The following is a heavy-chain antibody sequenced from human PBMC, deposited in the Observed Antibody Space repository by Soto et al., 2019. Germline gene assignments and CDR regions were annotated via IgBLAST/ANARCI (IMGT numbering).Heavy chain of an antibody. CDR2: INPGGGST. J-gene: IGHJ6*02. V-gene: IGHV1-46*01. Sequence: QVQLVQSGAEVKKPGASVKVSCKASGYIFISYYIHWVRQAPGQGLEWMGIINPGGGSTSYAEKFQGRVTMTRDTSTSTVYMELSSLRSEDTAVYYCARLDCAGDCSITPGDYYYGMDVWGQGTTVTVSS. D-gene: IGHD2-21*02. CDR3: ARLDCAGDCSITPGDYYYGMDV. CDR1: GYIFISYY.